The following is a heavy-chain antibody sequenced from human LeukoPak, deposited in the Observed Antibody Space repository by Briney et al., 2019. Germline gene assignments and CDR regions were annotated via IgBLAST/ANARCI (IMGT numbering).Heavy chain of an antibody. V-gene: IGHV1-69*05. D-gene: IGHD2-2*01. J-gene: IGHJ5*02. CDR2: IIPIFGTA. CDR3: ARGYCSSTSCYQENWFDP. CDR1: GGTFSSYA. Sequence: SVKVSCKASGGTFSSYAFSWVRQAPGQGLEWMGGIIPIFGTANYAQKFQGRVTITTDESTSTAYMELSSLRSEDTAVYYCARGYCSSTSCYQENWFDPWGQGTLVTVSS.